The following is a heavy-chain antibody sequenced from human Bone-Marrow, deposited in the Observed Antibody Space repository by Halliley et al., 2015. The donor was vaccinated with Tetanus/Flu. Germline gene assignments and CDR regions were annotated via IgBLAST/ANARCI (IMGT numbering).Heavy chain of an antibody. CDR3: AAANFF. V-gene: IGHV3-7*03. D-gene: IGHD1-7*01. CDR2: IKEDGSEQ. J-gene: IGHJ4*02. Sequence: APGKGLEWVANIKEDGSEQYYSDSLKGRFTISRDNANNSLFLQMSSLRVEDTAVYYCAAANFFRGQGTLVTVSS.